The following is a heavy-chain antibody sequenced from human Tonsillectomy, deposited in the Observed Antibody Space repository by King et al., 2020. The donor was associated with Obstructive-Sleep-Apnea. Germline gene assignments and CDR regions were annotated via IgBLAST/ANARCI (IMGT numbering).Heavy chain of an antibody. CDR2: ISSSSSYI. J-gene: IGHJ4*02. Sequence: VQLVESGGGLVKPGGSLRLSCAASGFTFSSYSMNWVRQAPGKGLEWVSSISSSSSYIYYADSVKGRFTISRDNAKNSLYLQMNSLRAEDTAVYYCARDWGYYDSSGYDKDYWGQGTLVIVSS. D-gene: IGHD3-22*01. CDR1: GFTFSSYS. CDR3: ARDWGYYDSSGYDKDY. V-gene: IGHV3-21*01.